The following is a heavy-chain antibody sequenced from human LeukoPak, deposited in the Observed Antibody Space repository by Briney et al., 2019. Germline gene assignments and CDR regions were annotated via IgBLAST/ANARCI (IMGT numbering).Heavy chain of an antibody. J-gene: IGHJ3*02. CDR3: AKSGPAAGRPDAFDI. D-gene: IGHD2-2*01. V-gene: IGHV4-39*07. CDR2: INYSGIT. CDR1: GGSVTSSSFY. Sequence: PSETLSLTCTLSGGSVTSSSFYWAWIRQPPGKGLECIGTINYSGITYYNSPLKSRVTISVDTSKNQFSLKLNSVTAADTAVYFCAKSGPAAGRPDAFDIWGRGTMVTVSS.